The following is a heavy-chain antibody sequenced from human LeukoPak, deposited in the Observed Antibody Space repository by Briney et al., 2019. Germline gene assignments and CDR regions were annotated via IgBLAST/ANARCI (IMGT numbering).Heavy chain of an antibody. D-gene: IGHD2-15*01. CDR2: INHSGST. CDR1: GGSFSGYY. J-gene: IGHJ4*02. CDR3: ARVRGPSGRGCRDCSGGSCYECRRTYYFDY. V-gene: IGHV4-34*01. Sequence: PSETLSLTCAVYGGSFSGYYWSWIRHPPGKGLEWIGEINHSGSTNYNPSLKSRVTISVDTSKKQFSLTLCPVTPADTAVYYCARVRGPSGRGCRDCSGGSCYECRRTYYFDYWGQGTLVTVSS.